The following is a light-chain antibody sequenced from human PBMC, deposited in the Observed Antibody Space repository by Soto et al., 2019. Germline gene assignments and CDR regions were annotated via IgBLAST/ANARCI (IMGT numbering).Light chain of an antibody. Sequence: EIVLTQSPGTLSLSPGERATLPCRASQSVKSSYLAWYQHKPGQAPRLLIYGTSSRATGIPDRFSGSGSGTEFTLTISRLEPEDSAVYYCQQYGSSITFGQGTRLEIK. CDR3: QQYGSSIT. J-gene: IGKJ5*01. CDR1: QSVKSSY. CDR2: GTS. V-gene: IGKV3-20*01.